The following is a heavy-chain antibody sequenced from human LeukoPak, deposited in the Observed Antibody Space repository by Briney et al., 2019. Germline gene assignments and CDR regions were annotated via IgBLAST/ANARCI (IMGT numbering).Heavy chain of an antibody. D-gene: IGHD6-13*01. CDR1: GFTFSSFG. J-gene: IGHJ4*02. CDR3: AGSGWYVGLDY. V-gene: IGHV3-23*01. Sequence: PGGSLRLSCAASGFTFSSFGMSWVRQAPGKGLEWVSGISGSGETTHYADSVKGRFTISRDNSRNTVYLQMNSLRAEDTAIYYCAGSGWYVGLDYWGQGTLVTVSS. CDR2: ISGSGETT.